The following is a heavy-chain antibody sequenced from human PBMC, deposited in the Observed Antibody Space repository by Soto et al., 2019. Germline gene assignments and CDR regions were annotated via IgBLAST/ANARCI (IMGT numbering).Heavy chain of an antibody. CDR1: GFTFNNYC. J-gene: IGHJ6*02. V-gene: IGHV3-48*04. D-gene: IGHD1-20*01. CDR2: ISRSGNKI. CDR3: ARVNWRDNSALDI. Sequence: PGWSLRLSCEVAGFTFNNYCMSWVRQAPGKGLEWLAYISRSGNKIYYADSLKGRFTISRDNAKNALYLQMNRLRAEDTAVYYCARVNWRDNSALDIWGRGTPVTVSS.